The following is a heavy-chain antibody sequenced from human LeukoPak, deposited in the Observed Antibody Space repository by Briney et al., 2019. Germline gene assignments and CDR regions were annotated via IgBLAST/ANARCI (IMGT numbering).Heavy chain of an antibody. J-gene: IGHJ4*02. CDR1: GYSFISYG. Sequence: EASVKVSCKASGYSFISYGITWVRKAPGQGLEWMGWSSAYNGNTNYAQKVQGRVNMTTDTSTSTAYMELRSQRSDDTAVYYCARDPTGSSGYYYATDYWGQGTLVTVSS. CDR2: SSAYNGNT. CDR3: ARDPTGSSGYYYATDY. V-gene: IGHV1-18*01. D-gene: IGHD3-22*01.